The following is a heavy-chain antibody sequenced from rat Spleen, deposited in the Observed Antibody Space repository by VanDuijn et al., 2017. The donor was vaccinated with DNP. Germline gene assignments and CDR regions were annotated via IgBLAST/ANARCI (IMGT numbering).Heavy chain of an antibody. V-gene: IGHV2-1*01. CDR3: TRGQIYPFDY. CDR1: GFSLTSNS. CDR2: IWTGGSK. J-gene: IGHJ2*01. D-gene: IGHD1-2*01. Sequence: QVQLKESGPGLVQPSQTLSLVCTVSGFSLTSNSIHWVRQPPGKGLEWVGAIWTGGSKNYNSLLKTRQSMRRDTLKGKVFLKMNSLQTEDTATFFCTRGQIYPFDYWGQGVMVTVSS.